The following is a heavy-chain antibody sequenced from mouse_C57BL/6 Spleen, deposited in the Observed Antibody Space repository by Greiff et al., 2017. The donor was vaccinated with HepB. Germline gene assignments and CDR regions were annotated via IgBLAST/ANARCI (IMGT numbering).Heavy chain of an antibody. D-gene: IGHD2-4*01. J-gene: IGHJ3*01. CDR3: TRESVYDYGGFAY. V-gene: IGHV1-5*01. CDR1: GYTFTSYW. CDR2: IYPGNSDT. Sequence: EVHLVESGTVLARPGASVKMSCKTSGYTFTSYWMHWVKQRPGQGLEWIGAIYPGNSDTSYNQKFKGKAKLTAVTSASTAYMELSSLTNEDSAVYYCTRESVYDYGGFAYWGQGTLVTVSA.